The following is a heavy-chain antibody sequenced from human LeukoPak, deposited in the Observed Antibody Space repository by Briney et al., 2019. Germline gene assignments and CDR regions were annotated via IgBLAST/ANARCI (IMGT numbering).Heavy chain of an antibody. CDR1: GFTFSSYE. CDR2: ISSSGNTI. D-gene: IGHD6-19*01. J-gene: IGHJ4*02. CDR3: TREYSSGWPFDF. Sequence: PGGSLRLSCAASGFTFSSYEMNWVRQAPGKGLEWVSYISSSGNTIYYADSVKGRFTISRDNAKNSLYLQMNSLRAEDTAVYYCTREYSSGWPFDFWGQGTLVTVSS. V-gene: IGHV3-48*03.